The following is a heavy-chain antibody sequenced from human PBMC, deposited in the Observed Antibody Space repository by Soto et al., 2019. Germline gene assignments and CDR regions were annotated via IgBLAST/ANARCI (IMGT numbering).Heavy chain of an antibody. CDR2: IKPDGSET. D-gene: IGHD5-12*01. CDR1: GFRLETYG. J-gene: IGHJ4*02. CDR3: ARVSLRLGYDVVDY. Sequence: EVQLVESGGGLVQPGVSLRLSCAGSGFRLETYGMRWVRQAPGKGLEWVANIKPDGSETNYVDSVTGRFTISRDTANNSLNLQVNSLRAEDTAVYYGARVSLRLGYDVVDYWGQGTLVTVSS. V-gene: IGHV3-7*04.